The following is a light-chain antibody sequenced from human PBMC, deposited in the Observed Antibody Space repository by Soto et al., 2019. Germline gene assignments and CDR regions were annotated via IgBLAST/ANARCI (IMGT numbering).Light chain of an antibody. V-gene: IGKV3-20*01. CDR2: GAS. CDR1: QSVSNND. Sequence: EIVLTQSPGTLSLSPGERATLSCRASQSVSNNDLAWYQQKPGQAPRLLIYGASNRATGIPDRFSGGGSGTDFTLSISKVEPEDFAVYYCQQYGRPPRATFGQGTRLEI. J-gene: IGKJ5*01. CDR3: QQYGRPPRAT.